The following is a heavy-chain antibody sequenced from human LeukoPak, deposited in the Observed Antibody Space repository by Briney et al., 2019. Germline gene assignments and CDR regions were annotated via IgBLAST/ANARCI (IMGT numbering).Heavy chain of an antibody. CDR1: GGTFSSYA. J-gene: IGHJ4*02. V-gene: IGHV1-69*05. CDR2: IIPIFGTA. D-gene: IGHD1-7*01. CDR3: AILSGVRTGTDLPPFDY. Sequence: SVKVSCKASGGTFSSYAISWVRQAPGQGLEWMGGIIPIFGTANYAQKFQGRVTITTDESTSTAYMELSSLRSEDTAVYYCAILSGVRTGTDLPPFDYWGQGTLVTVSS.